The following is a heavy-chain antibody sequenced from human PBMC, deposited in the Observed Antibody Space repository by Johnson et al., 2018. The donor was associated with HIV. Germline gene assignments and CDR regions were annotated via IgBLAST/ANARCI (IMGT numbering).Heavy chain of an antibody. Sequence: QVQLVESGGGVVQPGGSLRLSCAASGFTFSSYGMHWVRQAPGKGLEWVAFIRYDGSNKYYADSVKGRFTISRDNSKNSLYLQMNSLRAEDTAVYYCATFGGGSFHAFDIWGQGTMVTVSS. J-gene: IGHJ3*02. CDR2: IRYDGSNK. CDR3: ATFGGGSFHAFDI. V-gene: IGHV3-30*02. D-gene: IGHD1-26*01. CDR1: GFTFSSYG.